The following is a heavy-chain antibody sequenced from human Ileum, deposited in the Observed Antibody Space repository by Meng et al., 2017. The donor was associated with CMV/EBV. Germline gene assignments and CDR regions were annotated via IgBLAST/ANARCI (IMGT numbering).Heavy chain of an antibody. J-gene: IGHJ4*02. CDR3: ARLSRTTRGSPDF. Sequence: AASGLSFGTYWRSWVRQAPEKGLEYVATIKDDGSEQYYVDSVRGRFPISRDNAKNSLYLQMNGLRAEDTAIYYCARLSRTTRGSPDFWGQGSLVTVSS. V-gene: IGHV3-7*01. CDR1: GLSFGTYW. D-gene: IGHD2/OR15-2a*01. CDR2: IKDDGSEQ.